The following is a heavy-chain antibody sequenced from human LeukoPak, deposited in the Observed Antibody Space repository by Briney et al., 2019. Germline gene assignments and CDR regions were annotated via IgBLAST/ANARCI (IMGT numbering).Heavy chain of an antibody. J-gene: IGHJ3*02. V-gene: IGHV4-61*02. CDR2: IYTSGST. CDR3: ARARVVHTIGFWDI. CDR1: GGSISSGSCY. D-gene: IGHD3-3*01. Sequence: SETLSLTCTVSGGSISSGSCYWSWIRQPAGKGLEWIGRIYTSGSTNYNPSLKSRVTISVDTSKNQFSLKLSSVTAADTAVYYCARARVVHTIGFWDIWGQGTMVTVSS.